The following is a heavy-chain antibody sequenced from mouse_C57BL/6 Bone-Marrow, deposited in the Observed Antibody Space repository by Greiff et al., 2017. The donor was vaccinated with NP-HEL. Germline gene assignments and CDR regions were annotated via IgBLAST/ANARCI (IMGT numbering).Heavy chain of an antibody. J-gene: IGHJ3*01. CDR1: GYTFTDYY. V-gene: IGHV1-26*01. Sequence: EVQLQQSGPELVKPGASVKISCKASGYTFTDYYMNWVKQSPGKSLEWIGDINPNNGGTSYNQKFKGKATLTVDKSSSTAYMELRSLTSEDSAVYYCARGGSNLAWFAYWGQGTLVTVSA. CDR3: ARGGSNLAWFAY. CDR2: INPNNGGT. D-gene: IGHD2-5*01.